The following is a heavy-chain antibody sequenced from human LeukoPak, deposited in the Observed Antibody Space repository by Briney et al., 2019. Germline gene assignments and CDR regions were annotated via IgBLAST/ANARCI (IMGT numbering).Heavy chain of an antibody. Sequence: SETLSLTCTVSGGSITSYYWSWIRQPPGNGLEWIGYIYYTGTTNYNPSLESRVTISVDTSKNQFSLRLSSVTAADTALYCCARHSSGIAVAGTKFDYWGQGTLVTVSS. D-gene: IGHD6-19*01. CDR1: GGSITSYY. V-gene: IGHV4-59*08. J-gene: IGHJ4*02. CDR3: ARHSSGIAVAGTKFDY. CDR2: IYYTGTT.